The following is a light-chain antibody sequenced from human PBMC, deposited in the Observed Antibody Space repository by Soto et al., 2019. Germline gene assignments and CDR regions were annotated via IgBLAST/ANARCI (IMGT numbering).Light chain of an antibody. CDR1: QSVLYSSNNKNY. CDR2: WAS. J-gene: IGKJ1*01. CDR3: QQYYSTPRT. Sequence: DILMTQSPDSLAVSLGERATVNCKSSQSVLYSSNNKNYLAWYQQKPGQPPKLLIYWASTRESGVPDRFSGSGSGTDFTLTISGLQAEHVAVYYCQQYYSTPRTFGQGTKVDIK. V-gene: IGKV4-1*01.